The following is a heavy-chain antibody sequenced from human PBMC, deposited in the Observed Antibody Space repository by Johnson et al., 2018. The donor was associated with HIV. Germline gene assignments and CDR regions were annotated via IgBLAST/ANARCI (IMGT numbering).Heavy chain of an antibody. D-gene: IGHD2-8*01. V-gene: IGHV3-30*04. J-gene: IGHJ3*01. Sequence: QVQLVESGGGVVQPGRSLRLSCAASGFTFSSYAMHWVRQAPGKGLEWVAVISFDGTNKHYGDSVMGRFTISRDNSKNTLSLQMNSLTTEDTAIYYCARGSLTDDSFADWGQGTMVLVSP. CDR1: GFTFSSYA. CDR3: ARGSLTDDSFAD. CDR2: ISFDGTNK.